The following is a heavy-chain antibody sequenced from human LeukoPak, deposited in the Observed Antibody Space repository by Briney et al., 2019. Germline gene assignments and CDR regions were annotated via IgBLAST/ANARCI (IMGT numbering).Heavy chain of an antibody. V-gene: IGHV4-4*07. CDR2: IYTSGST. Sequence: SETLSLTCTVSGGSISSYYWSWIRQPAGKGLEWIGRIYTSGSTNYNPSLKSRVTMSVDTSKNQFSLKLSSVTAADTAVYYCARDPVSSSWRPPFDYWGQGTLVTVSS. CDR1: GGSISSYY. D-gene: IGHD6-13*01. J-gene: IGHJ4*02. CDR3: ARDPVSSSWRPPFDY.